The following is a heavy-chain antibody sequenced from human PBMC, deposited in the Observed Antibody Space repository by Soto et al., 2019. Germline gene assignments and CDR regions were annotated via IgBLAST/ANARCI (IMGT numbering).Heavy chain of an antibody. V-gene: IGHV3-30*18. D-gene: IGHD4-17*01. CDR1: GFTFSSYG. J-gene: IGHJ5*02. CDR3: AKETHDYGGYDH. CDR2: ISGDGGLK. Sequence: GGSLRLSCAASGFTFSSYGMHWVRETPGKGLEWVAVISGDGGLKCHADSVMGRFTISRDNSKNTLFLQMNSMRVEDTAVYFCAKETHDYGGYDHWGQGTLVTVSS.